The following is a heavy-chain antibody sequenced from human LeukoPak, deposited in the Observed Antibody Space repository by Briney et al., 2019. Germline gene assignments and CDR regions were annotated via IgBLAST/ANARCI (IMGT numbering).Heavy chain of an antibody. J-gene: IGHJ4*02. CDR3: ARIRRNTDSSGFFYYYDC. CDR2: INTVSSYI. Sequence: PGGSLRLSCAASGFSFSSYSFNWVRQAPGKGLEWVSSINTVSSYIYYADSLKGRFTISTDNAKNSVYLQMDSLRAEDSAVYYCARIRRNTDSSGFFYYYDCWGQGTLVTLSS. D-gene: IGHD3-22*01. V-gene: IGHV3-21*06. CDR1: GFSFSSYS.